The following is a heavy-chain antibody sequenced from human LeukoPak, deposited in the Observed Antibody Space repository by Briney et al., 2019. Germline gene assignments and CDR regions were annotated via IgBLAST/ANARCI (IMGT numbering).Heavy chain of an antibody. V-gene: IGHV3-53*01. J-gene: IGHJ6*02. CDR2: IYSGGST. Sequence: GGSLRLSCAASGFTVSSNYMSWVRQAPGKGLEWVSVIYSGGSTYYADSVKGRFTISRDNSKNTLYLQMNSLRAEDTAVYYCAKDNYDILTGYYNVGYYYGMDVWGQGTTVTVSS. CDR3: AKDNYDILTGYYNVGYYYGMDV. CDR1: GFTVSSNY. D-gene: IGHD3-9*01.